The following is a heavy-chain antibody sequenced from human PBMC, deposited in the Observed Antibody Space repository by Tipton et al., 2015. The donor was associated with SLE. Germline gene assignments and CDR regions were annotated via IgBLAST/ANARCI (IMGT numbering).Heavy chain of an antibody. Sequence: SLRLSCAASGFSVSSGYMIWVRQAPGKGLEWVSVLYSDTTTYYADSVKGRFTISRDNSKNTLYLQMISLRAEDTAVYYCARGLVGPTGYGMDVWGQGTTVTVSS. V-gene: IGHV3-66*02. CDR1: GFSVSSGY. J-gene: IGHJ6*02. CDR2: LYSDTTT. D-gene: IGHD1-26*01. CDR3: ARGLVGPTGYGMDV.